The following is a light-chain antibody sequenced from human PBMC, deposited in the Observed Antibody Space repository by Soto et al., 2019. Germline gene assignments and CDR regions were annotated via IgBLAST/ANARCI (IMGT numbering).Light chain of an antibody. V-gene: IGLV6-57*03. CDR3: QSYHSSYPYV. Sequence: NFMLTQPHSGSEYPGKTVTISCTRSGGSIASGYVQWYRQRPGSAPTSVIYEDNQRPSGVPDRFSGSIDSSSNSASLTISGLQTEDEADYYCQSYHSSYPYVFGTGTKVTVL. J-gene: IGLJ1*01. CDR1: GGSIASGY. CDR2: EDN.